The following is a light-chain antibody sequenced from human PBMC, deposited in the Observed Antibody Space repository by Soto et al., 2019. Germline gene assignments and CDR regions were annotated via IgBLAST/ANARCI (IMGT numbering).Light chain of an antibody. J-gene: IGLJ1*01. V-gene: IGLV2-14*01. Sequence: QSALTQPAFVSGSPGQSVTISCTGTSSDVGGYNYVSWYQQHPGKAPKLMIYDVSNRPSGVSNRFSGSKSGNTAPLTISGLQAEDEAEYYCSSYTSSSLYVFGTRTKLTVL. CDR1: SSDVGGYNY. CDR3: SSYTSSSLYV. CDR2: DVS.